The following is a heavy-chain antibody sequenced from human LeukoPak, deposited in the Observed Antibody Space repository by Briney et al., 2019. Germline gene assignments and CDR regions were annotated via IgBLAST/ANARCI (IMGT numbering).Heavy chain of an antibody. Sequence: SETLSLTCTVSGGSISSGNYYWGWIRQPPGEGLEWIGSIYYSGSTYYNPSLKSRVTISVDTSKNQFSLKLSSVTAADTAVYYCARVYGSGSYYNGYYYYYMDVWGKGTTVTISS. CDR3: ARVYGSGSYYNGYYYYYMDV. D-gene: IGHD3-10*01. J-gene: IGHJ6*03. V-gene: IGHV4-39*01. CDR1: GGSISSGNYY. CDR2: IYYSGST.